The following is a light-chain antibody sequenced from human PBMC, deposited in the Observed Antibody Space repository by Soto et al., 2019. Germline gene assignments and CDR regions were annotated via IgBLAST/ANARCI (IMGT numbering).Light chain of an antibody. CDR1: SSDVGGYNY. Sequence: QSALTQPASVSGSPGQSITISCTGTSSDVGGYNYVSWYQQHPGKAPKLMIYEVSNRPSGVSNRFSGSKSGNTASLTISGLQAEDEADYYSSSYTSSSTSRYVFGTGTKLTV. CDR3: SSYTSSSTSRYV. CDR2: EVS. J-gene: IGLJ1*01. V-gene: IGLV2-14*01.